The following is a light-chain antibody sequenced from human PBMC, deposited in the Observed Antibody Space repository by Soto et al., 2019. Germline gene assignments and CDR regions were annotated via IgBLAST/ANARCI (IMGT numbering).Light chain of an antibody. J-gene: IGKJ1*01. CDR3: QQYDSYSGT. CDR2: KTS. CDR1: QTISSW. V-gene: IGKV1-5*03. Sequence: DIQMTQSPSTLSASVGDRVTITCRASQTISSWLAWYQQKPGKAPKLLIYKTSSLDSGVPSRFSGSGSGTEFTLTISSLQADDFATYYCQQYDSYSGTFGQGTKVDIK.